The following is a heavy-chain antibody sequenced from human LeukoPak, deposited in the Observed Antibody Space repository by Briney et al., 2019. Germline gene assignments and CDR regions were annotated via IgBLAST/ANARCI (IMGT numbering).Heavy chain of an antibody. Sequence: GGSLRLSCAASGFTFSSYEMNWVRQAPGKGLEWVSAISGSGGSTYYADSVKGRFTISRDNSKNTLYLQMNSLRAEDTAVYYCAKTYGEGYYFDYWGQGTLVTVSS. V-gene: IGHV3-23*01. CDR3: AKTYGEGYYFDY. J-gene: IGHJ4*02. D-gene: IGHD3-16*01. CDR1: GFTFSSYE. CDR2: ISGSGGST.